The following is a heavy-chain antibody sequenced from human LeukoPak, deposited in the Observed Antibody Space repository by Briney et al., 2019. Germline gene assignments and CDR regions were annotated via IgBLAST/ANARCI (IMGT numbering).Heavy chain of an antibody. V-gene: IGHV3-21*01. D-gene: IGHD3-16*01. CDR3: ARADRLGAALLASFDY. Sequence: GGSLRLSCVASGFTFSNYWMHWVRQAPGKGLEWVSSISSSSGYIYYADSVKGRFTISRDNAKNSLYLQMNSLRAEDTAVYYCARADRLGAALLASFDYWGQGTLVTVSS. CDR2: ISSSSGYI. CDR1: GFTFSNYW. J-gene: IGHJ4*02.